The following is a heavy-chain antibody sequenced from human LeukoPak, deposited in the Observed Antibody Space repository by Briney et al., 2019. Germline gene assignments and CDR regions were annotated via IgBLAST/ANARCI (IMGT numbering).Heavy chain of an antibody. Sequence: SVKVSCKASGGTFSSSAISWVRQAPGQGLEWRGRIIPILGIANYAQKFQGRVTITADKSTSTAYMELSSLRSEDAAVYYCARIGYSGYDLDSPVDYWGQGTLVTVSS. CDR2: IIPILGIA. CDR1: GGTFSSSA. D-gene: IGHD5-12*01. V-gene: IGHV1-69*04. J-gene: IGHJ4*02. CDR3: ARIGYSGYDLDSPVDY.